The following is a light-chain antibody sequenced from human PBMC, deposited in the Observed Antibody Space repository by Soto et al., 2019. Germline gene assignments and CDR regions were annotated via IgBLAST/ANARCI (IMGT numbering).Light chain of an antibody. Sequence: DIQMTQSPSSLSASVGDRVTITCRASQGISNYLAWYQQKPGKVPKLLIYAASTLQSGVPSRFSGSGSGTDFTLTISSLQPEDVATYYCQKYSSAPRTWTFGQGTKVEIK. CDR3: QKYSSAPRTWT. CDR1: QGISNY. V-gene: IGKV1-27*01. J-gene: IGKJ1*01. CDR2: AAS.